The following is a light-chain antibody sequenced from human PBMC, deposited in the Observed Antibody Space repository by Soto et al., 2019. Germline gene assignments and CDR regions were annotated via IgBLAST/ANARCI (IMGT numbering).Light chain of an antibody. CDR1: SSDIGAYDY. J-gene: IGLJ1*01. V-gene: IGLV2-14*01. Sequence: QSALTQPASLSGSPGQSITISCTGTSSDIGAYDYVSWFQQHPGKAPKLMISEVNNRPSGVSNRFSGSKSGNTAYLTISGLQVEDEAEYYCQSYDSGLIGLIFGTGTKVTVL. CDR3: QSYDSGLIGLI. CDR2: EVN.